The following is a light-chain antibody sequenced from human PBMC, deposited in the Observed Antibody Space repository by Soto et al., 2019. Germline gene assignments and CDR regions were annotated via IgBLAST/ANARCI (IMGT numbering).Light chain of an antibody. CDR3: QQYVNSPIT. CDR1: QTVGRNY. J-gene: IGKJ5*01. Sequence: EIVLTQSPGSLSLFPGERATLSCRASQTVGRNYLAWFQQKPGQAPRLLIYDASTRATGNPDKFGGSGSGTVFTLTISRLEPEDFAVYYCQQYVNSPITFGQGTRLEIK. V-gene: IGKV3-20*01. CDR2: DAS.